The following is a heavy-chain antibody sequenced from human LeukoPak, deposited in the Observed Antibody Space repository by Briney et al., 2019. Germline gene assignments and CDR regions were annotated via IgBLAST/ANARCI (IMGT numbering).Heavy chain of an antibody. D-gene: IGHD2-15*01. CDR1: GFTVSSKY. J-gene: IGHJ4*02. Sequence: PGGSLRLSCAASGFTVSSKYMSWVRQAPGKGLEWVSVIFSGDNTYYADSVKGRFTISRDNAKNSLYLQMNSLRAEDTAVYYCARGASLDCSGGSCYQYYFDYWGQGTLVTVSS. CDR3: ARGASLDCSGGSCYQYYFDY. V-gene: IGHV3-66*01. CDR2: IFSGDNT.